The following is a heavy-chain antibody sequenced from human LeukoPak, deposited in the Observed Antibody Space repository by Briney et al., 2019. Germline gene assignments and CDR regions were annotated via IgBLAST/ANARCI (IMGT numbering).Heavy chain of an antibody. Sequence: SVKVSCKASGGTFSSYAISWVRQAPGQGLEWMGGIIPIFGTANYAQKFQGRVTITADESTSAAYMELSSLRSEDTAVYYCARVDMVGINSSGNFDYWGQGTLVTVSS. CDR3: ARVDMVGINSSGNFDY. V-gene: IGHV1-69*01. CDR2: IIPIFGTA. J-gene: IGHJ4*02. CDR1: GGTFSSYA. D-gene: IGHD6-19*01.